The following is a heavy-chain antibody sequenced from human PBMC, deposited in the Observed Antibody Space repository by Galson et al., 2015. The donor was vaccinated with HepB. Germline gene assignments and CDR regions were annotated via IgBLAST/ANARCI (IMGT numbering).Heavy chain of an antibody. D-gene: IGHD2-21*01. J-gene: IGHJ5*02. CDR3: ARDLLYCGGDCPNWFDP. CDR2: INPSDGST. Sequence: QSGAEVKKPGESLKISCKASGYMFTSYYMHWVRQAPGQGLEWMGIINPSDGSTNYAQKFQGRVTMTRDTSTSTVYMQLSSLKSEDTAVYYCARDLLYCGGDCPNWFDPWGQGTLVTVSS. V-gene: IGHV1-46*01. CDR1: GYMFTSYY.